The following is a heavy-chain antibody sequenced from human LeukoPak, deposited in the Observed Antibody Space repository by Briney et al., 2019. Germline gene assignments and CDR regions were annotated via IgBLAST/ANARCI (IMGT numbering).Heavy chain of an antibody. V-gene: IGHV1-2*02. CDR2: ISPNSGGT. CDR1: GYTFTGYY. J-gene: IGHJ4*02. CDR3: ARDGDYYDSSGYYYTLAFDY. Sequence: GASVKVSCKASGYTFTGYYMHWVRQAPGQGLEWMGWISPNSGGTNYAQKFQGRVTMTRDTSISTAYMELSRLRSDDTAVYYCARDGDYYDSSGYYYTLAFDYWGQGTLVTVSS. D-gene: IGHD3-22*01.